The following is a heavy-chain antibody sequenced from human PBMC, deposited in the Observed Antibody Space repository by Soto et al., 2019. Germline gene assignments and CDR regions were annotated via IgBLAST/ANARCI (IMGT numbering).Heavy chain of an antibody. CDR3: TLGSWSAETFDI. J-gene: IGHJ3*02. Sequence: QVQLVQSRAEVKKPGSSVKVSCKASGGTFSTYTIIWVRQAPGQGLEWMGGILPMLDITNSAQRFQGRVTITADKSTSTAYLELSSLRSEDTAVYYCTLGSWSAETFDIWGRGTMVTVSS. CDR1: GGTFSTYT. CDR2: ILPMLDIT. V-gene: IGHV1-69*02. D-gene: IGHD6-13*01.